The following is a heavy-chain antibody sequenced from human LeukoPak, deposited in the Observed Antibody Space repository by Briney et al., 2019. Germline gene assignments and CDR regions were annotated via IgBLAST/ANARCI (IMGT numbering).Heavy chain of an antibody. J-gene: IGHJ4*02. D-gene: IGHD6-19*01. V-gene: IGHV3-23*01. CDR3: ARENMGDTSGWYFDY. Sequence: GGSLRLSCAASGFTFSSYAVSWVRQAPGKGLEWVSSISGSGDNTYYADSVKGQFTVSRDSSKSTLYLQMNSLRAEDTAVYYCARENMGDTSGWYFDYWGQGTLVTVSS. CDR2: ISGSGDNT. CDR1: GFTFSSYA.